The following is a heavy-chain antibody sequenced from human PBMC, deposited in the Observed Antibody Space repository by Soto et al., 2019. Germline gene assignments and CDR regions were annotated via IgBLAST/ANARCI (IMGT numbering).Heavy chain of an antibody. Sequence: EVQLVESGGGLVQPGGSLRLSCAASGFTFSSYWMHWVRQAPGKGLVWVSRINSDGSSTSYADSVKGRFTISRDNAKNTVYLQMNILRAEDTAVYYCVRTSLVVAAATREDYWGQGTLVTVSS. V-gene: IGHV3-74*01. J-gene: IGHJ4*02. D-gene: IGHD2-15*01. CDR2: INSDGSST. CDR3: VRTSLVVAAATREDY. CDR1: GFTFSSYW.